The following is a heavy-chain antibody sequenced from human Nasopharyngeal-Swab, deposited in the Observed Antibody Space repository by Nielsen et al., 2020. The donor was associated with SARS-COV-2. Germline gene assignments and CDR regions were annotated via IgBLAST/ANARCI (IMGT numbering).Heavy chain of an antibody. V-gene: IGHV4-61*01. CDR3: ARDPFLEWFYGMDV. CDR2: IDYSGST. D-gene: IGHD3-3*01. J-gene: IGHJ6*02. CDR1: GGSVSSGSYY. Sequence: SETLSLTCTVSGGSVSSGSYYWIWIRQPPGKGLEWIGYIDYSGSTNYNPSLKSRVTISVDTSKNQFSLKLSSVTAADTAVYYCARDPFLEWFYGMDVWGQGTTVTVSS.